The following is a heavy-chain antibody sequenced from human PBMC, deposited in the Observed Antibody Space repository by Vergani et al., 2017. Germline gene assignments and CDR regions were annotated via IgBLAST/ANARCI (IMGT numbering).Heavy chain of an antibody. CDR1: GFTFSSYS. D-gene: IGHD5-18*01. J-gene: IGHJ4*02. CDR3: AKDRRGYSYGSFDY. V-gene: IGHV3-48*01. CDR2: ISSSSSTI. Sequence: EVQLLESGGGLVQPGGSLRLSCAASGFTFSSYSMNWVRQAPGKGLEWVSYISSSSSTIYYADSVKGRFTISRDNAKNSLYLQMNSLRAEDTALYYCAKDRRGYSYGSFDYWGQGTLVTVSS.